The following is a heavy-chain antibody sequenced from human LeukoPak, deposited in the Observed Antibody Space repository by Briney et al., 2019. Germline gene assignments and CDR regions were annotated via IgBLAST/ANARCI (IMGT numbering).Heavy chain of an antibody. CDR1: GGSISSSSYY. CDR3: ARHISLYHGSGRFPHPPQYYFDY. V-gene: IGHV4-39*01. Sequence: PSETLSLTCTVSGGSISSSSYYWGWIRQPPGKGLEWIGSIYYSGSTYYNPSLKSRVTISVDTSKNQFSLKLSSVTAADTAVYYCARHISLYHGSGRFPHPPQYYFDYWGQGTLVTVSS. D-gene: IGHD3-10*01. CDR2: IYYSGST. J-gene: IGHJ4*02.